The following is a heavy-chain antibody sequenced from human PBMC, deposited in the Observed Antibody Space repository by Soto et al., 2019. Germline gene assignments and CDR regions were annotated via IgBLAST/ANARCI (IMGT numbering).Heavy chain of an antibody. CDR2: ISQSGTT. CDR3: AKKVPAALRLYYFFGLDV. V-gene: IGHV4-4*02. Sequence: QVQLQESGPGLVKPSGTLSLTCAVSGASISSDNRWTWVRQPPGEGLEWIGEISQSGTTKYNPSLATRVTTSVDKSKNQFSLRLTSMPAADTAVYYCAKKVPAALRLYYFFGLDVWGQGTTVTVSS. CDR1: GASISSDNR. J-gene: IGHJ6*02. D-gene: IGHD2-15*01.